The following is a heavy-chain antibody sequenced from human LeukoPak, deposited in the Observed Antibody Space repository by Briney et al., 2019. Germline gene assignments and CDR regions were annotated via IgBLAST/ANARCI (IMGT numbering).Heavy chain of an antibody. CDR1: GFTFSGYW. V-gene: IGHV3-74*01. CDR2: IDNHGSST. J-gene: IGHJ4*01. Sequence: PGGSLRLSCASSGFTFSGYWWHWVRQAPGKGLVWVSGIDNHGSSTYSADSVKGRFTISRDNAKNTLYLRMNSLSVEDTAVNYCARDTHSYFDYWGHGAPVTVSS. D-gene: IGHD2-15*01. CDR3: ARDTHSYFDY.